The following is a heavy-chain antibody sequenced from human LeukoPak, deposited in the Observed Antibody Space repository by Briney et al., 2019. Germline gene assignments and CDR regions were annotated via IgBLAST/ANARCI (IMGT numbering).Heavy chain of an antibody. V-gene: IGHV4-4*02. CDR3: ARFLIVATTPSGFDY. CDR1: GGSISSSNW. Sequence: PSGTLSLTCAVSGGSISSSNWWSWVRQPPGKGLEWIGEIYHSGSTNYNPSLKSRVTISVDKSKNQFSLKLSSVTAADTAVYYCARFLIVATTPSGFDYWGQGTLVTVSS. D-gene: IGHD5-12*01. J-gene: IGHJ4*02. CDR2: IYHSGST.